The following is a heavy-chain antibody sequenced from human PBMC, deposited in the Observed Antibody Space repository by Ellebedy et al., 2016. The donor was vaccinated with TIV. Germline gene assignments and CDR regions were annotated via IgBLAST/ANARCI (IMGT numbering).Heavy chain of an antibody. J-gene: IGHJ2*01. CDR2: IYYSGRT. V-gene: IGHV4-39*07. CDR1: GGSISSSSYY. Sequence: SETLSLTCTVSGGSISSSSYYWGWIRQSPGKGLEWIGSIYYSGRTYYNPSLKSRITISVDTSKNQFSLKLSSVTAADTAVYYCARDPSGRYWYFDLWGRGTLVTVSS. D-gene: IGHD1-26*01. CDR3: ARDPSGRYWYFDL.